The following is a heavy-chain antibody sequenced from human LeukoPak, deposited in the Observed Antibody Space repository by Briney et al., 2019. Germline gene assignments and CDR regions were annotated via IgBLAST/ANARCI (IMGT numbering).Heavy chain of an antibody. V-gene: IGHV3-9*01. Sequence: PGGSLRLSCAASGFTFDDYAMHWVRQASGKGLEWVSGISWNSGSIGYADSVKGRFTISRDNAKNSLYLQMNSLRAEDTAVYYCARDNLAGRGYYYGMDVWGQGTTVTVSS. J-gene: IGHJ6*02. CDR2: ISWNSGSI. CDR1: GFTFDDYA. CDR3: ARDNLAGRGYYYGMDV.